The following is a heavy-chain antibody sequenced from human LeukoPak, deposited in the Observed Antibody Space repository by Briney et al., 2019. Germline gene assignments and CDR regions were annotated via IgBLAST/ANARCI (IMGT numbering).Heavy chain of an antibody. D-gene: IGHD6-19*01. Sequence: GGSLRLSCAASGFTFSSYWMSWVRQAPGKGLEWVANLKQDGSEKYYVDSVKGRFTISRDNAKNSLYLQVNSLRAEDTAVYYCARRPQQWLDPGSIDYWGQGTLVTVSS. V-gene: IGHV3-7*02. CDR2: LKQDGSEK. CDR1: GFTFSSYW. J-gene: IGHJ4*02. CDR3: ARRPQQWLDPGSIDY.